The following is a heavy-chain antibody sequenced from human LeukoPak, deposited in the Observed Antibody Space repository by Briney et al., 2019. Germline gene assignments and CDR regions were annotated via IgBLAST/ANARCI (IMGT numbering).Heavy chain of an antibody. CDR3: AKLGSSWYGGRYGMDV. CDR2: ISGYGGSGTST. Sequence: GGSLRLSCAASGFSFSTYVMSWVRQAPGRGLEWVSAISGYGGSGTSTYYADSVKGRFTISRDNSKNTLYLQMNSLRAEDTAVYYCAKLGSSWYGGRYGMDVWGQGTPVTVSS. D-gene: IGHD6-13*01. CDR1: GFSFSTYV. V-gene: IGHV3-23*01. J-gene: IGHJ6*02.